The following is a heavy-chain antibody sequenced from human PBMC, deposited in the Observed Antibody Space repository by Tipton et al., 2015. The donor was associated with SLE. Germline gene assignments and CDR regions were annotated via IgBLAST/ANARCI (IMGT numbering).Heavy chain of an antibody. J-gene: IGHJ3*02. Sequence: TLSLTCTVSGGSISSHYWSWIRQPPGKGLEWIGYIYYSGGTNYNPSPKSRVTISVDTSKNQFSLKLSSVTAADTAVYYCARDGDGGSGSYDAFDIWGQGTMVTVSS. V-gene: IGHV4-59*11. D-gene: IGHD3-10*01. CDR3: ARDGDGGSGSYDAFDI. CDR1: GGSISSHY. CDR2: IYYSGGT.